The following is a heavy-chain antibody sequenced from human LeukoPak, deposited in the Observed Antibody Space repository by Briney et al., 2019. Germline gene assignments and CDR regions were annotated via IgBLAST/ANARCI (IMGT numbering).Heavy chain of an antibody. CDR3: ARTDDILSPDY. V-gene: IGHV4-39*07. D-gene: IGHD3-9*01. CDR1: GGSISSSSYY. J-gene: IGHJ4*02. CDR2: IYYSGST. Sequence: SSETLSLTCTVSGGSISSSSYYWGWIRQPPGKGLEWIGSIYYSGSTYYNPSLKSRVTISVDTSKNQFSLKLSSVTAADTAVYYCARTDDILSPDYWGQGTLVTVSS.